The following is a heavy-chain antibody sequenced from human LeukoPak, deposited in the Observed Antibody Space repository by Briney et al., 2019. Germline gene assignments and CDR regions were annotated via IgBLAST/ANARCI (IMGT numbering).Heavy chain of an antibody. CDR3: ARFKAGLLL. CDR2: VNPENGAT. V-gene: IGHV1-2*02. Sequence: ASVTVSCKASGYTFIDSFIHWGPQAPGQGLERMGSVNPENGATKYIDSLKARVTMTSDTSISTACMELRSLEFDDTAVYYCARFKAGLLLWGQGALITVSS. J-gene: IGHJ4*02. CDR1: GYTFIDSF.